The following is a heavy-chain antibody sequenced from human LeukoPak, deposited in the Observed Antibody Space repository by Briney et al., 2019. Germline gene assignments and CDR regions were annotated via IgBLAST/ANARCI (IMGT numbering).Heavy chain of an antibody. CDR3: ASSRYINNWGI. J-gene: IGHJ3*02. Sequence: PGGSLRLSCAASGFTFSSNWMHWVRQAPGKGLVWVSRINSDGRSTTYADSVKGRFTISRDNAKNQLYLQMNSLRADDTAVYYCASSRYINNWGIWGQGTMVTVSS. CDR1: GFTFSSNW. D-gene: IGHD6-13*01. V-gene: IGHV3-74*01. CDR2: INSDGRST.